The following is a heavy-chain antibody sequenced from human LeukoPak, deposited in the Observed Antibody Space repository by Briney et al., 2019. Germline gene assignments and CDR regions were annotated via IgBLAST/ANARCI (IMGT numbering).Heavy chain of an antibody. J-gene: IGHJ4*02. CDR2: INWNGDST. CDR3: ARDLRVVITGSFDS. V-gene: IGHV3-20*04. Sequence: PGGSLRLSCAASGCSFDDYGLTWGRQAPRKGLEWVSGINWNGDSTDYADSVKGRFTISRDNAKNSLYLQMNSLRAEDTALYYCARDLRVVITGSFDSWGQGTLVTVSS. D-gene: IGHD3-22*01. CDR1: GCSFDDYG.